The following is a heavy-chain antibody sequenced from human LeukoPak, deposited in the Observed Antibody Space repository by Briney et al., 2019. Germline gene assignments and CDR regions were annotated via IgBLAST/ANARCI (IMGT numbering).Heavy chain of an antibody. CDR2: ISWNSGTM. Sequence: PGRSLRLSCAASGFTFDDYAMHWVRQAPGKGLEWVSGISWNSGTMGYADSVKGRFTISRDNAKNSLYLQMDSLRAEDTALYYCAKDLGSGSYYGSYYYGMDVWGQGTTVTVSS. CDR1: GFTFDDYA. V-gene: IGHV3-9*01. CDR3: AKDLGSGSYYGSYYYGMDV. J-gene: IGHJ6*02. D-gene: IGHD3-10*01.